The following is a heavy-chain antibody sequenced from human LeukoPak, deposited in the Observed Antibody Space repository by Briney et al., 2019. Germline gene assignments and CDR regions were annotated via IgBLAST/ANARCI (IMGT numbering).Heavy chain of an antibody. J-gene: IGHJ6*02. CDR3: ARGRIRYSSSWYLYYYGMDV. CDR2: MNPNSGNT. V-gene: IGHV1-8*01. D-gene: IGHD6-13*01. Sequence: ASVKVSCKASGYTFTSYDINWVRQATGQGLEWMGWMNPNSGNTGYAQKFQGRVTMTRNTSISTAYMELSSLRSEDTAVYYCARGRIRYSSSWYLYYYGMDVWGQGTTVTVSS. CDR1: GYTFTSYD.